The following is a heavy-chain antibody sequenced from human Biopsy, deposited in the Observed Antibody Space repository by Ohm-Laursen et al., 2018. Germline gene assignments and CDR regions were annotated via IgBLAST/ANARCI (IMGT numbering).Heavy chain of an antibody. Sequence: ASVNVSCKASGYTFTSYDISWVRQAPGQGLGWMGWIDPKTGGTEYAQKFRGRVTMTRDTSISTMYMDLSCLRSDDTAVYYFAKDLLEWSVPSWGQGTLVTVSS. J-gene: IGHJ4*02. CDR1: GYTFTSYD. D-gene: IGHD3-3*01. CDR3: AKDLLEWSVPS. CDR2: IDPKTGGT. V-gene: IGHV1-2*02.